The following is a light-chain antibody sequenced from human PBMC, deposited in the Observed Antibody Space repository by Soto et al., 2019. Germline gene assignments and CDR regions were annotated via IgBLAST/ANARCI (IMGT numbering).Light chain of an antibody. J-gene: IGLJ2*01. CDR3: SSYAGSDNMI. V-gene: IGLV2-8*01. Sequence: QSALTQPPSASGSPGQSVTLSCTGSSSDVGGYEHVSWYQQHPGRVPKPLIYDVSKRLSGVPDRFSGSKSGNTASLTVSGLQAEDEADEYCSSYAGSDNMIFGGGTKLPV. CDR2: DVS. CDR1: SSDVGGYEH.